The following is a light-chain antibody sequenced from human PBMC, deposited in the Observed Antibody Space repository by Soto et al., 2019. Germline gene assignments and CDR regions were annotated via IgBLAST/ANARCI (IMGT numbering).Light chain of an antibody. CDR1: NIGSKS. CDR3: SSYAGSSNV. V-gene: IGLV3-21*02. J-gene: IGLJ1*01. Sequence: SYELTQPPSVSVAPGQTASITCGEDNIGSKSVHWYQQKPGQAPVLVVYDDTDRPSGIPERFSGSNSGNTATLTVSGLQAEDEADYYCSSYAGSSNVFGTGTKLTVL. CDR2: DDT.